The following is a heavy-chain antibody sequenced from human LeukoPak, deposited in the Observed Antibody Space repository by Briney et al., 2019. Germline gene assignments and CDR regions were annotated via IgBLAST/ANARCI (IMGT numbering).Heavy chain of an antibody. Sequence: ASVKVSCKASGYTFTSYDINWVRQATGQGLEWMGWMNPNSGNTGYAQKFQGRVTMSRNTSISTAYMELSSLRFDDTAVYYCARVVDTTMDVWGKGTTVTVSS. V-gene: IGHV1-8*01. CDR1: GYTFTSYD. D-gene: IGHD1-14*01. CDR3: ARVVDTTMDV. CDR2: MNPNSGNT. J-gene: IGHJ6*03.